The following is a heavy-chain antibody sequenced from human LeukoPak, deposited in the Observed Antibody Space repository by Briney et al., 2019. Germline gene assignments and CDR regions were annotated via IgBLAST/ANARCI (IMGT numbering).Heavy chain of an antibody. V-gene: IGHV4-34*01. J-gene: IGHJ4*02. D-gene: IGHD6-13*01. CDR3: ARGRSSSWYGAAYFDY. CDR2: INHSGSA. CDR1: GGSFSGYF. Sequence: SETLSLTCAVYGGSFSGYFWSWIRQPPGKGLEWIGEINHSGSANYNPSLKSRVTISVDTSKNQFSLKLSSVTAADTAVYYCARGRSSSWYGAAYFDYWGQGTLVTVSS.